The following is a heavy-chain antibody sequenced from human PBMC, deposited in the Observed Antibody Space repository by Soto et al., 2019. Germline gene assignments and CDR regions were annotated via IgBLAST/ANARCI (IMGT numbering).Heavy chain of an antibody. CDR2: MNPNSGNT. CDR3: ARARGYCSGGSCSSLWYFDL. CDR1: GYTFTSYD. J-gene: IGHJ2*01. D-gene: IGHD2-15*01. Sequence: ASVKVSCKASGYTFTSYDINWVRQATGQGLERMGWMNPNSGNTGYAQKFQGRVTMTRNTSISTAYMELSSLRSEDTAVYYCARARGYCSGGSCSSLWYFDLWGRGTLVTVSS. V-gene: IGHV1-8*01.